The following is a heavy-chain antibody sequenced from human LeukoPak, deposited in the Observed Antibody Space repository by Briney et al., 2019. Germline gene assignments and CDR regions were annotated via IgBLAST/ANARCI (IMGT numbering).Heavy chain of an antibody. CDR2: IYHSGST. D-gene: IGHD5-12*01. CDR3: ARKVRYLATIRYYYYMDV. Sequence: PSETLSLTCAVYGGSFSGYYWSWIRQPPGKGLEWIGSIYHSGSTYYNPSLKSRVTISVDTSKNQFSLKLSSVTAADTAVYYCARKVRYLATIRYYYYMDVWGKGTTVTVSS. V-gene: IGHV4-34*01. CDR1: GGSFSGYY. J-gene: IGHJ6*03.